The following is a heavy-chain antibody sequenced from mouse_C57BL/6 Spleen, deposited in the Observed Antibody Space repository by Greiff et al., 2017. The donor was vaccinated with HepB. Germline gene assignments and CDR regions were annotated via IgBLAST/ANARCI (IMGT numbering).Heavy chain of an antibody. D-gene: IGHD2-4*01. Sequence: VQLQQSGPELVKPGASVKISCKASGYAFSSSWMNWVKQRPGKGLEWIGRIYPGDGDTNYNGKFKGKATLTADKSPSTAYMQLSSLTSEDSAVYFCARSYYDVYAMDYWGQGTSVTVSS. CDR1: GYAFSSSW. CDR3: ARSYYDVYAMDY. V-gene: IGHV1-82*01. CDR2: IYPGDGDT. J-gene: IGHJ4*01.